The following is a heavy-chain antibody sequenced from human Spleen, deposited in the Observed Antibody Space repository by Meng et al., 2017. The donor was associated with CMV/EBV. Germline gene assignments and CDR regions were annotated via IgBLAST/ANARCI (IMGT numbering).Heavy chain of an antibody. CDR1: GFTFSSYS. V-gene: IGHV3-21*01. CDR3: ARGITIFGVLIKRGEDYYGMDV. J-gene: IGHJ6*02. Sequence: GGSLRLSCAASGFTFSSYSVTWVRQAPGKGLEWVSSISSTSTYIFYADSVKGRFTVSRDNAKNSLYLQMKSLRAEDTAVYYCARGITIFGVLIKRGEDYYGMDVWGQGTTVTVSS. D-gene: IGHD3-3*01. CDR2: ISSTSTYI.